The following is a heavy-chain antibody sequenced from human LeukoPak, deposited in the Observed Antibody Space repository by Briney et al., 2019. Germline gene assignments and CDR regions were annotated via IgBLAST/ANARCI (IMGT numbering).Heavy chain of an antibody. V-gene: IGHV4-39*01. CDR1: GGSISSSSYY. CDR2: IYYSGST. CDR3: ASRGDYDLGY. Sequence: SETLSLTCTVSGGSISSSSYYWGWIRQPPGKGLEWIGSIYYSGSTYYNPSLKSRVTISVDTSKNQFSLKLSSVTAADTAVYYCASRGDYDLGYWGQGTLVTVSS. D-gene: IGHD3-16*01. J-gene: IGHJ4*02.